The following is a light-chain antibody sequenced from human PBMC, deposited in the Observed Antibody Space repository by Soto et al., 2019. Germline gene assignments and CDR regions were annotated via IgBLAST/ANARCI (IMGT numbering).Light chain of an antibody. CDR3: QQRSNWPPIT. CDR2: DAS. J-gene: IGKJ5*01. Sequence: IVLTQSPATLYLSPGESATLSCRATRSVSSYLAWYQQKPGQAPRLLIYDASSRPTDIPARFSGSGSGTDFTLTISSLEPEDFAVYYCQQRSNWPPITFGQGTRLEIK. V-gene: IGKV3-11*01. CDR1: RSVSSY.